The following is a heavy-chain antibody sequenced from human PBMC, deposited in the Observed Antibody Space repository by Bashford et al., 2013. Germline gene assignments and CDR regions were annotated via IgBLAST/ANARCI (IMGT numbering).Heavy chain of an antibody. D-gene: IGHD1-14*01. Sequence: WVRQMPGKGLEWMGIINPADSDTRYSPSFQGQVTVSADKSISTAYLQWSSLEASDTAMYYCARHQGPDQRKLEYWGQGTLVTVSS. CDR2: INPADSDT. CDR3: ARHQGPDQRKLEY. J-gene: IGHJ4*01. V-gene: IGHV5-51*01.